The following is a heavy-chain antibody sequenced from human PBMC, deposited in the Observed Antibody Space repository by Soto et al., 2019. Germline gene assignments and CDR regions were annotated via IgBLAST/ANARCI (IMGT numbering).Heavy chain of an antibody. CDR2: MYYSGTT. CDR3: ASFEVIGIYFDS. D-gene: IGHD1-1*01. Sequence: SETLSLTCTVSGGSISSYYWSWIRQSPGKGLEWIGYMYYSGTTNYNPSLKSRVTISVDTSKNQFSLNLSSVTAADTAVYYCASFEVIGIYFDSWGQGTMVTVS. CDR1: GGSISSYY. V-gene: IGHV4-59*01. J-gene: IGHJ4*02.